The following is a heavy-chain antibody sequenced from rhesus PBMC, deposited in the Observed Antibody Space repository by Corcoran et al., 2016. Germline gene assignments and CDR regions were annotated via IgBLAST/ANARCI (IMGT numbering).Heavy chain of an antibody. V-gene: IGHV4S14*01. CDR3: ARLGGSYNGGFDY. D-gene: IGHD1-44*02. CDR2: ISRGGSN. J-gene: IGHJ4*01. CDR1: GSSISSGYY. Sequence: QVQLQESGPGLVKPSETLSLTCAVSGSSISSGYYGGWIRQPPAKGLVWIGHISRGGSNYLNPSLKSRVTLSVDTSKNQLSLKLSSVTAADTAVYYCARLGGSYNGGFDYWGQGVLVTVSS.